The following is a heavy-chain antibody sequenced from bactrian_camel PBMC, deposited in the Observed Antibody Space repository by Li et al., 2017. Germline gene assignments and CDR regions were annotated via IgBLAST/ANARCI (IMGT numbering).Heavy chain of an antibody. Sequence: HVQLVESGGGSVQTGGSLALSCVAAKLTYSSNCMGWFRQAPGKEREGVAAIDSDGSTSYADSVKGRFTISRGNADNTLYLQMNSLKPDDSAMYYCAVRLSSVCYNRAETFEYWGQGTQVTVS. CDR2: IDSDGST. D-gene: IGHD2*01. CDR1: KLTYSSNC. CDR3: AVRLSSVCYNRAETFEY. V-gene: IGHV3S53*01. J-gene: IGHJ4*01.